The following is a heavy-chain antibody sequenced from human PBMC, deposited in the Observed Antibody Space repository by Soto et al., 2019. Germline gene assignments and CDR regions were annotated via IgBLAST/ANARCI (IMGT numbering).Heavy chain of an antibody. V-gene: IGHV1-69*01. D-gene: IGHD6-13*01. Sequence: QVQLVQSGAEVKEPGSSVKVSCKATGDLFNNYAFNWVRQAPGQGLEWMGRISPLFSTTNYAQTFQGRVTIGADELTTSVYLEVSNLESEDTAMYYWAASSSVAAAGYFKFWGQGTLVTVSP. CDR2: ISPLFSTT. J-gene: IGHJ4*02. CDR3: AASSSVAAAGYFKF. CDR1: GDLFNNYA.